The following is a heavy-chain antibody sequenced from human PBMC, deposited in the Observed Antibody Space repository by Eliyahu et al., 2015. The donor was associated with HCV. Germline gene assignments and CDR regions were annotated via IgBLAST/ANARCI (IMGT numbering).Heavy chain of an antibody. Sequence: QLQLQESGPGLVKPSEXLSLTCTVSGGSIRXSSYYWGWIRQPPGKGLEWIGSIYYSGSTYYNPSLKSRVTISVDTXKNQFSLKLSSVTAADTAVYYCARLPRGVVAVRVGFDPWGQGTLVTVSS. CDR2: IYYSGST. J-gene: IGHJ5*02. D-gene: IGHD2-15*01. CDR3: ARLPRGVVAVRVGFDP. V-gene: IGHV4-39*01. CDR1: GGSIRXSSYY.